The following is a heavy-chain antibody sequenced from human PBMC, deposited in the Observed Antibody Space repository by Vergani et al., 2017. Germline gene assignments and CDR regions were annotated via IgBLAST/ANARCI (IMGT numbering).Heavy chain of an antibody. CDR2: INPNSGGT. Sequence: QVQLVQSGAEVKKPGASVKVSCKASGYTFTSYGISWVRQAPGQGLEWMGWINPNSGGTNYAQKFQGRVTMTRDTSISTAYMELSRLRSDDTAVYYCARETPPDYYDSSDKAFDIWGQGTMVTVSS. CDR3: ARETPPDYYDSSDKAFDI. V-gene: IGHV1-2*02. D-gene: IGHD3-22*01. J-gene: IGHJ3*02. CDR1: GYTFTSYG.